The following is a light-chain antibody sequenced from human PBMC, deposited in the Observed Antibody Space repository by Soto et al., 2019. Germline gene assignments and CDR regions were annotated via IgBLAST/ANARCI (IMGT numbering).Light chain of an antibody. CDR1: QSVSNDF. Sequence: EIVLTQSPGILSLSPGERATLSCRASQSVSNDFLAWYQQKPGQAPRLLIYGASTRATDVPDRFSGSESGTDFTLTISRLEPEDFEVYYCQQYGSSPFTFGRGTKVDIX. CDR3: QQYGSSPFT. CDR2: GAS. V-gene: IGKV3-20*01. J-gene: IGKJ3*01.